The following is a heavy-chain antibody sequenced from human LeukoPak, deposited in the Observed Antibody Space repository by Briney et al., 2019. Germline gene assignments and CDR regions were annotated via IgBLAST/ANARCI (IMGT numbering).Heavy chain of an antibody. CDR1: GFTFSSYE. CDR2: ISSSGSTI. D-gene: IGHD3-3*01. V-gene: IGHV3-48*03. J-gene: IGHJ6*02. CDR3: ARVWSGYAGGMDV. Sequence: GGSLRLSCAASGFTFSSYEMNWVRQAPGKGLEWVSYISSSGSTIYYADSVKGRFTISRDNAKNSLYLQMNGLRAEDTAVYYCARVWSGYAGGMDVWGQGTTVTVSS.